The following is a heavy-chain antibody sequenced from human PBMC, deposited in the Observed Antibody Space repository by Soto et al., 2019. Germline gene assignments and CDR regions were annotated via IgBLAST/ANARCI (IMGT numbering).Heavy chain of an antibody. CDR2: IRAYNGNT. Sequence: QVQLVQSGAEVTKHGSSVKVSCKASGYTLTSYGISWVRQAPGPWLEWMGWIRAYNGNTNDAQKVQGRVTKTTDAPRRTVYIGLRFLRSVDTPVYYGAIDAGFRSDYWGQGTLVTVSS. D-gene: IGHD2-8*01. CDR3: AIDAGFRSDY. V-gene: IGHV1-18*01. CDR1: GYTLTSYG. J-gene: IGHJ4*02.